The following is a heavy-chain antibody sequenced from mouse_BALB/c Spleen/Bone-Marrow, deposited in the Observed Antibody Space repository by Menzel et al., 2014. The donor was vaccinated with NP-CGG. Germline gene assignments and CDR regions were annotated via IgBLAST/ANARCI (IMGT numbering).Heavy chain of an antibody. CDR1: GFTFTDYY. CDR2: IRNKANGYTT. Sequence: EVKVVESGGGLVQPGGSLILSCAPSGFTFTDYYMSWVRQPPGKALEWLGFIRNKANGYTTEYSASVKGRFTISRDNSQSILYLQMNTLRAEDSATYYCARDMGLLRFDYWGQGTTLTVSS. J-gene: IGHJ2*01. V-gene: IGHV7-3*02. D-gene: IGHD1-1*01. CDR3: ARDMGLLRFDY.